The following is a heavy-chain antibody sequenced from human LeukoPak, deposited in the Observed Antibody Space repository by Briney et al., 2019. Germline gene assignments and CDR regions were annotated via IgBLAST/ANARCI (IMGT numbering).Heavy chain of an antibody. D-gene: IGHD1-26*01. CDR1: GYSFTSYW. V-gene: IGHV5-51*01. CDR3: ARHPGGWEQQYYYMDV. CDR2: IYPGDSDT. J-gene: IGHJ6*03. Sequence: GESLKISCKGSGYSFTSYWISWVRQMPGEGLEWMGIIYPGDSDTRYSPSFQGQVTISADKSISTAYLQWSSLKASDTAMYYCARHPGGWEQQYYYMDVWGKGTTVTVSS.